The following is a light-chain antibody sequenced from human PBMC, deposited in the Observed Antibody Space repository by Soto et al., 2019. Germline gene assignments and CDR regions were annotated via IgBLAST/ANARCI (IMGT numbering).Light chain of an antibody. CDR2: KAS. J-gene: IGKJ1*01. V-gene: IGKV1-5*03. CDR3: QHYNSYSEA. Sequence: DIRMSQSPSTLSGSVGDRVTITCRASQTISSLLAWYQQKPGKAPKLLIYKASTLKSGVPSRFSGSGSGTEFTLTISSLQPDDFATYYCQHYNSYSEAFGQGTKVAIK. CDR1: QTISSL.